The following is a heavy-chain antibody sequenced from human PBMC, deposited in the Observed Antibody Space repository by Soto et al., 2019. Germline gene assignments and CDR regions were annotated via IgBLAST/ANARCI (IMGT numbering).Heavy chain of an antibody. Sequence: QVQLVQSGAEVKKPGASVKVSCKASGYTFTSYGISWVRQAPGQGLEWMGWISAYNGNTNYAQKLQGRVTMTTDTSTSTANMELKSLRSDDTAVYYCARDAISIFGVVIMDRRTDYWGQGTLVTVSS. J-gene: IGHJ4*02. V-gene: IGHV1-18*01. CDR2: ISAYNGNT. D-gene: IGHD3-3*01. CDR1: GYTFTSYG. CDR3: ARDAISIFGVVIMDRRTDY.